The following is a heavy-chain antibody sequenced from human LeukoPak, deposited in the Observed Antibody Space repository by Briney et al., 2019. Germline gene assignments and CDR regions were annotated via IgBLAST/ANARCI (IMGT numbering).Heavy chain of an antibody. Sequence: GASVKVSCKASGYTFTSYGISWVRQAPGQGLEWMGWISAYNGNTNYAQKLQGRVTMTTDTSTSTAYMELSSLRSEDTAVYYCARETPIYCSGGSCPRYGEYYYYGMDVWGQGTTVTVSS. CDR2: ISAYNGNT. D-gene: IGHD2-15*01. CDR1: GYTFTSYG. V-gene: IGHV1-18*01. CDR3: ARETPIYCSGGSCPRYGEYYYYGMDV. J-gene: IGHJ6*02.